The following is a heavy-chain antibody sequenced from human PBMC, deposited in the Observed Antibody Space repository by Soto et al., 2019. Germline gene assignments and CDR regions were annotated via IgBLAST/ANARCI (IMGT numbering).Heavy chain of an antibody. CDR2: ISGSGGST. CDR3: AKEDYHVSGSDKWFDP. J-gene: IGHJ5*02. V-gene: IGHV3-23*01. D-gene: IGHD3-10*01. CDR1: GFTFSSYG. Sequence: EVRLLESGGGLVQPGGSLRLSCAASGFTFSSYGMSWVRQAPGKGLEWVSGISGSGGSTYHADSVKGRFTISRDNSKNTLYLQMNSLRAEDTAVYYSAKEDYHVSGSDKWFDPWGQGTLVTVSS.